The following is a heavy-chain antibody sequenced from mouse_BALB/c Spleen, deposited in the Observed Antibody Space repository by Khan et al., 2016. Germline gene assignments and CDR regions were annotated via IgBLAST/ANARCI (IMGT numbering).Heavy chain of an antibody. CDR1: GYTFNNYW. J-gene: IGHJ4*01. V-gene: IGHV1-9*01. CDR3: ARAWYSMDY. CDR2: ILPGSGNS. Sequence: VQLQESGAELMKPGASVKISCKAPGYTFNNYWIEWVKQRPGHGLEWIGDILPGSGNSNYNENLKGKATFTADTSSNTAYMQLSSLTSEDSAVYYCARAWYSMDYWGQGTSVTVSS.